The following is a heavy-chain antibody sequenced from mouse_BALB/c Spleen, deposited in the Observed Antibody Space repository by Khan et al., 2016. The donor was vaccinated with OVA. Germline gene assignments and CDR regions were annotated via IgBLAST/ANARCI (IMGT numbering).Heavy chain of an antibody. CDR2: ISYSGRT. J-gene: IGHJ2*01. V-gene: IGHV3-2*02. D-gene: IGHD1-2*01. Sequence: EVQLQESGPGLVKPSQSLSLTCTVTGYSITSGYGWNWIRQFPGNKLEWMGYISYSGRTNYHPSLKSRISITRDTSKNQFFLQWNSVTTEDTATYYCARTARIKYWGQGTTLTVSS. CDR1: GYSITSGYG. CDR3: ARTARIKY.